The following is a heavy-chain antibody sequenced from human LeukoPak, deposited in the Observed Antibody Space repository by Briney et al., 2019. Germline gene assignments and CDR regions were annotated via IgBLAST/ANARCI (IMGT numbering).Heavy chain of an antibody. CDR1: GYTFTSYD. D-gene: IGHD1-26*01. J-gene: IGHJ5*02. CDR3: ARDRSPSWFDP. CDR2: ISAYNGNT. Sequence: ASVKVSCKASGYTFTSYDINWVRQATGQGLEWMGWISAYNGNTNYAQKLQGRVTMTTDTSTSTAYMELRSLRSDDTAVYYCARDRSPSWFDPWGQGTLVTVSS. V-gene: IGHV1-18*01.